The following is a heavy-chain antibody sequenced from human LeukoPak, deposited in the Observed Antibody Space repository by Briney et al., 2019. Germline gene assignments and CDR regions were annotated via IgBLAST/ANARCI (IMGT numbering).Heavy chain of an antibody. CDR1: GFTVSSNH. V-gene: IGHV3-53*01. D-gene: IGHD1-1*01. J-gene: IGHJ4*02. CDR2: IYSGGST. Sequence: GGSLRLSCAASGFTVSSNHMSWVRQAPGKGLEWVSVIYSGGSTDYADSVKGRFTVSRGNLKNTLYLQMNSLRAEDTAVYYCARGPAGYNWGQGTLVTFSS. CDR3: ARGPAGYN.